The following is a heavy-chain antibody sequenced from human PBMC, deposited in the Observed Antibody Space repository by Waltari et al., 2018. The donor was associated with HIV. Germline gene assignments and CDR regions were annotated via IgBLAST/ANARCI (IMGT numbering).Heavy chain of an antibody. CDR3: AKDKGGVTYIFDY. Sequence: QVQLVESGGGVVQPGRSLRLSCADSGFTLGTYGMPWVRQAPGKGLEWVAFIAYDGDNKYYADSVKGRCTLSRDNSKNTVYLQINSLRAEDSAVYYCAKDKGGVTYIFDYWGQGTLVTVSS. V-gene: IGHV3-30*18. CDR1: GFTLGTYG. D-gene: IGHD1-1*01. J-gene: IGHJ4*02. CDR2: IAYDGDNK.